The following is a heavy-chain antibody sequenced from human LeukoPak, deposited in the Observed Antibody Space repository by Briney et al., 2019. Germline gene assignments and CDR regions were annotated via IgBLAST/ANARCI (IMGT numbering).Heavy chain of an antibody. J-gene: IGHJ4*02. Sequence: SETLSLTCTVSGGSISSYYWSWIRQPPGKGLEWIGYIYYSGSTNYNPSLKSRVTISVDTSKNQFSLKLSSVTAAGTAVYYCARGGIAAAVDYWGQGTLVTVSS. V-gene: IGHV4-59*01. D-gene: IGHD6-13*01. CDR1: GGSISSYY. CDR2: IYYSGST. CDR3: ARGGIAAAVDY.